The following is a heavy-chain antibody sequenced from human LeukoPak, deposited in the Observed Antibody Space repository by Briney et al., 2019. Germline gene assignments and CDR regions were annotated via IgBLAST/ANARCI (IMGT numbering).Heavy chain of an antibody. CDR3: ARDGTYYYDSSGYYAFFDY. Sequence: GGSLRLSCAASGFTFSSYGMHWVRQAPGKGLEWVAVIWYDGSNKYYADSVKGRFTISRDNSKNTLYLQMNSLRAEDTAVYYCARDGTYYYDSSGYYAFFDYWGQGTLVTVSS. CDR2: IWYDGSNK. J-gene: IGHJ4*02. CDR1: GFTFSSYG. V-gene: IGHV3-33*01. D-gene: IGHD3-22*01.